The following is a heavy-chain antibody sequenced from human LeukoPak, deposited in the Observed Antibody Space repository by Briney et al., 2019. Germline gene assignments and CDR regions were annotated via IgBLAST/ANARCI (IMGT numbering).Heavy chain of an antibody. CDR3: ARHSAAAEMDYFDY. Sequence: SETLSLTCTVSGGSISSYYWSWIRQPPGKGLEWIGYIYYSGSTNYNPSLKSRVTISVDTSKNQFSLKLSSVTAADTAVYYCARHSAAAEMDYFDYWGQGTLVTVSS. J-gene: IGHJ4*02. CDR2: IYYSGST. V-gene: IGHV4-59*01. CDR1: GGSISSYY. D-gene: IGHD6-13*01.